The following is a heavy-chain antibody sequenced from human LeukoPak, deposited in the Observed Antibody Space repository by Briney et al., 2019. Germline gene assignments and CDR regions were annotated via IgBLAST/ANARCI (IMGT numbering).Heavy chain of an antibody. CDR3: AKGYSGYDYAFDI. CDR2: INSDGSST. Sequence: GGSLRLSCAASGFTFSSYWMHWVRQAPGKGLVWVSRINSDGSSTSYADSVKGRFTISRDNAKNTLYLQMNSLRAEDTAVYYCAKGYSGYDYAFDIWGQGTMVTVSS. D-gene: IGHD5-12*01. CDR1: GFTFSSYW. V-gene: IGHV3-74*01. J-gene: IGHJ3*02.